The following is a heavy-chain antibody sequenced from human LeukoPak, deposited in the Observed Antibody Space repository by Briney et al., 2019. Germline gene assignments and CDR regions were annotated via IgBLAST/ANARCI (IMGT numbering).Heavy chain of an antibody. D-gene: IGHD3-3*01. V-gene: IGHV4-59*01. CDR2: IYDSGST. CDR3: TRDASLWSGYYDI. J-gene: IGHJ3*02. CDR1: GGSISSYY. Sequence: SETLSLXCTVSGGSISSYYWSWIRQPPGKGLEWIGYIYDSGSTKYNPSLKSRVTISADASKNQFSLKLNSVTAADTAVYFCTRDASLWSGYYDIWGQGTMVTVSS.